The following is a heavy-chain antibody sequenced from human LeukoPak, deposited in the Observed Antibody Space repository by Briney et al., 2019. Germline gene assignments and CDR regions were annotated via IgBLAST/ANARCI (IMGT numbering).Heavy chain of an antibody. D-gene: IGHD4-17*01. CDR2: IWYDGSNK. CDR1: GFTFSSYG. J-gene: IGHJ6*02. V-gene: IGHV3-33*01. Sequence: GRSLRLSCAASGFTFSSYGMHWVRQAPGKGLEWVAVIWYDGSNKYYADSVKGRFTISRDNSKNTLYLQMNSLRAEDTAVYYCARAPQSIDYGDYYYYGMDVWGQGTTVTVSS. CDR3: ARAPQSIDYGDYYYYGMDV.